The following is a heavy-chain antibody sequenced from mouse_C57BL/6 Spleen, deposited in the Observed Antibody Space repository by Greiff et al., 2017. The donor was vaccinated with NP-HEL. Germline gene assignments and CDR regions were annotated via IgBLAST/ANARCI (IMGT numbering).Heavy chain of an antibody. CDR3: ARPDYDYDVAWFAY. D-gene: IGHD2-4*01. CDR2: ISSGSSTI. CDR1: GFTFSDYG. Sequence: DVKLVESGGGLVKPGGSLKLSCAASGFTFSDYGMHWVRQAPEEGLEWVAYISSGSSTIYYADTVKGRFTISRDNAKNTLFLQMTSLRSEDTAMYYCARPDYDYDVAWFAYWGQGTLVTVSA. V-gene: IGHV5-17*01. J-gene: IGHJ3*01.